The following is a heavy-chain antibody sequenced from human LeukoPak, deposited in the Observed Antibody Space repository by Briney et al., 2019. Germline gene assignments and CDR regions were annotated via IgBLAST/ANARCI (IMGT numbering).Heavy chain of an antibody. CDR3: AYSSGPNDAFDT. CDR1: GGSFSGYY. D-gene: IGHD3-22*01. V-gene: IGHV4-34*01. CDR2: INHSGST. Sequence: SETLSLTCAVYGGSFSGYYWSWIRQPPGKGLEWIGEINHSGSTNYNPSLKSRVTISVDTSKNQFSLKLSSVTAADTAVYYCAYSSGPNDAFDTWGQGTMVTVSP. J-gene: IGHJ3*02.